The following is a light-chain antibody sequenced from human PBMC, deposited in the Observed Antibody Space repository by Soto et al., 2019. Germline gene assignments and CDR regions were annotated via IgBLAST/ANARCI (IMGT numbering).Light chain of an antibody. CDR3: QQYGASRT. CDR2: GVS. Sequence: EIVLTQSPGTLSLSPGERATLSCRASQSFAGSELAWYQQKPGQAPRLLIYGVSSRATGIPDRFSGGGSGMDFTLTISRLEPEDFAVYYCQQYGASRTFGQGTKVEIK. J-gene: IGKJ1*01. CDR1: QSFAGSE. V-gene: IGKV3-20*01.